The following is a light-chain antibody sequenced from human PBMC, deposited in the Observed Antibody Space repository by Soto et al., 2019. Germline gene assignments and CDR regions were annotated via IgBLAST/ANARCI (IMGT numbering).Light chain of an antibody. Sequence: QSALTQPASVSGSPGQSITISCTGTSSDVGGYDYLSWYQLHPGKAPKLMVFEVSNRPSGVSYRFSGSKSGNTASLTISGLQAEDEADYFCSSYSISTAYLFGTGTKLTVL. CDR2: EVS. CDR1: SSDVGGYDY. CDR3: SSYSISTAYL. J-gene: IGLJ1*01. V-gene: IGLV2-14*01.